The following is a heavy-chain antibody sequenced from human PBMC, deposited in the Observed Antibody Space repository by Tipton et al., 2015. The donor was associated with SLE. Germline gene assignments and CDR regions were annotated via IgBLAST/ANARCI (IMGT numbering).Heavy chain of an antibody. CDR3: VEGHTAMVIFDS. Sequence: TLSLTCTVSGGSISRTSYYWGWVRRPPGKALEWIGSIYYDESTYYNPSLKSRVAVSIDTSKNEFSLKLNSVTAADTAVYYCVEGHTAMVIFDSWGQGTLVTVSS. CDR1: GGSISRTSYY. CDR2: IYYDEST. D-gene: IGHD5-18*01. V-gene: IGHV4-39*01. J-gene: IGHJ4*02.